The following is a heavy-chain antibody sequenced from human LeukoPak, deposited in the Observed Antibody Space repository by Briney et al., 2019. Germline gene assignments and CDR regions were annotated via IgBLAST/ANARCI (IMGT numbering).Heavy chain of an antibody. CDR1: GYSFTTYW. D-gene: IGHD3-3*01. Sequence: GESLKISCKTSGYSFTTYWIDWVRQMPGKGLEWMGIIYPGDSDTTYSPSFQGQVTISVDKSTSTAYLQWTSLKASDTAMYYCARHQSGRRYDALDVWGQGTMLTVSS. V-gene: IGHV5-51*01. CDR3: ARHQSGRRYDALDV. CDR2: IYPGDSDT. J-gene: IGHJ3*01.